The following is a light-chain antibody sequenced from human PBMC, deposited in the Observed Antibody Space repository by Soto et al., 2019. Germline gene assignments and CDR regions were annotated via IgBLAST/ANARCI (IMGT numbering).Light chain of an antibody. J-gene: IGKJ5*01. CDR3: QQYDNWPPT. V-gene: IGKV3-15*01. CDR2: GAS. Sequence: EIVMTQSPSTVSVSPGERATLSCRASQSLRSDLAWYQQKPGQAPRLLIYGASTRATDIPARFSGSGSGTEFTLTISSLQSEDFAVYYCQQYDNWPPTFGQGTRLEI. CDR1: QSLRSD.